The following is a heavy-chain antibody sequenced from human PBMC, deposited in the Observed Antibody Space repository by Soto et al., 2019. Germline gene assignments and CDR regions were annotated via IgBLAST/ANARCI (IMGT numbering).Heavy chain of an antibody. CDR3: AHAYGGRSLY. D-gene: IGHD1-26*01. CDR1: GFSLTTDRVG. V-gene: IGHV2-5*02. Sequence: QITLKESGPTLVKHTQTLTLTCTFSGFSLTTDRVGVGWIRQPPGEALEWLAVIYWDDSKTYRPSLESRLTITKDTPKHQVALTMTNMASLDTATYYCAHAYGGRSLYWGQGTLVTVSS. CDR2: IYWDDSK. J-gene: IGHJ4*02.